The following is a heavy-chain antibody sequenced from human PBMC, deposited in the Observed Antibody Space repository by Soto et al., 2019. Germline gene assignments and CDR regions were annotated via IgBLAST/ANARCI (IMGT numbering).Heavy chain of an antibody. CDR3: ARREIAVAGTHYYGMDV. CDR2: IDPSDSYT. J-gene: IGHJ6*02. Sequence: PGESRKISCKGSVYSFTSYWISWVRQMPGKGLEWMGRIDPSDSYTNYSPSFQGHVTISADKSISTAYLQWSSLKASDTAMYYCARREIAVAGTHYYGMDVWGQGTTVTVSS. V-gene: IGHV5-10-1*01. CDR1: VYSFTSYW. D-gene: IGHD6-19*01.